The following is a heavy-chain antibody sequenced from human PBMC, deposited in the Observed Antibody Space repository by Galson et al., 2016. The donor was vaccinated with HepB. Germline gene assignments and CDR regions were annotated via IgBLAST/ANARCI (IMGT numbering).Heavy chain of an antibody. CDR3: AKVAPGGDFFDT. CDR1: GFSFSGYA. CDR2: ISASGANT. V-gene: IGHV3-23*01. J-gene: IGHJ4*02. Sequence: SLRLSCAPSGFSFSGYAMSWVRQAPGKGPEWVSSISASGANTYYADSVDGRFTVSRDNFKNTLYLQMNSLRAEDTAVYYCAKVAPGGDFFDTWGRGALVTVSS. D-gene: IGHD3-16*01.